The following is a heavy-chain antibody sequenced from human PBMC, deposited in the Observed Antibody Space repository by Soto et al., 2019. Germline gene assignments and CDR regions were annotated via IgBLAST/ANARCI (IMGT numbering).Heavy chain of an antibody. CDR2: IDWDDYQ. Sequence: SGPTLVNPPQTLTLTCTFSGFSLSTSGMCVSWIRQPPGKALEWLALIDWDDYQYYPTSLKTRLTISKDTSKNQVVLRMTNMDPVDTATYYCARIQHGDLTGEYYFDYWGQGTQVTVSS. V-gene: IGHV2-70*01. CDR1: GFSLSTSGMC. CDR3: ARIQHGDLTGEYYFDY. J-gene: IGHJ4*02. D-gene: IGHD4-17*01.